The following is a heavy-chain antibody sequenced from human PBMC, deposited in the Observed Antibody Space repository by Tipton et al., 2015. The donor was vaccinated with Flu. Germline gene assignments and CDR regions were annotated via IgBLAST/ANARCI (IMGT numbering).Heavy chain of an antibody. CDR3: ARRDYSNYVSEPKNWFHP. J-gene: IGHJ5*02. CDR1: GGSISAGSITSVHYY. Sequence: TLSLTCTVSGGSISAGSITSVHYYWGWIRQPPGEGLEWIGSIFTSGSTYYDPSLRSRVIISVDTSKNQFSLKLSSVTAADTAVYYCARRDYSNYVSEPKNWFHPWGQGTLVTVSS. V-gene: IGHV4-39*07. CDR2: IFTSGST. D-gene: IGHD4-11*01.